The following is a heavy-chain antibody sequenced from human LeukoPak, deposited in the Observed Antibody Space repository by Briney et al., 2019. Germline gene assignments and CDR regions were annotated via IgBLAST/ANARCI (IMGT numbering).Heavy chain of an antibody. J-gene: IGHJ4*02. Sequence: SEPLSLTCAVYGGSFSGYYWSWIRQPPGKGLEWIGEINHSGRTKYNPSLKSRVTISVDTSKNQFSLKLSSVTAADTAVYYCARDSRYCSGGNCHLRFDYWGQGILVTVSS. CDR3: ARDSRYCSGGNCHLRFDY. CDR1: GGSFSGYY. CDR2: INHSGRT. D-gene: IGHD2-15*01. V-gene: IGHV4-34*01.